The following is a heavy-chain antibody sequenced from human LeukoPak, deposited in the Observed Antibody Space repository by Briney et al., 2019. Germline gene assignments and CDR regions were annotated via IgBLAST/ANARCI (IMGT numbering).Heavy chain of an antibody. Sequence: ASVKVSCKASGYTFTSYYMHWVRQAPGQGLEWMGIINPSGGSTSYAQKFQGRVTMTRDTSTSTVYMELSSLRSEDTAVYYCARDEITMVRGVIIPPFDYWGQGTLVTVSS. CDR2: INPSGGST. CDR3: ARDEITMVRGVIIPPFDY. J-gene: IGHJ4*02. D-gene: IGHD3-10*01. CDR1: GYTFTSYY. V-gene: IGHV1-46*01.